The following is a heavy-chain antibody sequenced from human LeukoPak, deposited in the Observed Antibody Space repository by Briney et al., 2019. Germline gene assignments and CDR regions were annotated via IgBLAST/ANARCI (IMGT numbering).Heavy chain of an antibody. Sequence: GGSPRLSCAASGFTFSSYGMHWVRQAPGKGLEWVAFIRYDGSNKYYADSVKGRFTISRDNSKNTLYLQMNSLRAEDTAVYYCARTYIVVVPAARPHFDYWGQGTLVTVSS. V-gene: IGHV3-30*02. CDR2: IRYDGSNK. D-gene: IGHD2-2*01. J-gene: IGHJ4*02. CDR1: GFTFSSYG. CDR3: ARTYIVVVPAARPHFDY.